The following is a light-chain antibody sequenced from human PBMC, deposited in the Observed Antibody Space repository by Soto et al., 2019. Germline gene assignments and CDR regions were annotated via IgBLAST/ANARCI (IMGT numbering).Light chain of an antibody. V-gene: IGKV3-20*01. CDR3: QQYGSSPPLT. CDR1: QSVSSSY. Sequence: EIVLTQSPGTLSLSPGERATLSCRASQSVSSSYLAWYQQKPGQAPRLLIYGASSRATGTPDRFSGSGSGTDFTLTISRLEPEDFEVYYCQQYGSSPPLTFGGGTKVDIK. CDR2: GAS. J-gene: IGKJ4*01.